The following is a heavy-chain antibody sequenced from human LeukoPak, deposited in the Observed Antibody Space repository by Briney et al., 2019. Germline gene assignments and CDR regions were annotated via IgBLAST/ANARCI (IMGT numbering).Heavy chain of an antibody. CDR3: ARGRAAPHYYYYYMDV. V-gene: IGHV1-8*01. Sequence: GASVKVSCKASGYTFTSYDINWVRQATGQGLEWMGWMNPNSGNTGYAQKFQGRVTMTRNTSISTAYMELSGLRSEDTAVYYCARGRAAPHYYYYYMDVWGKGTTVTVSS. J-gene: IGHJ6*03. CDR2: MNPNSGNT. D-gene: IGHD6-13*01. CDR1: GYTFTSYD.